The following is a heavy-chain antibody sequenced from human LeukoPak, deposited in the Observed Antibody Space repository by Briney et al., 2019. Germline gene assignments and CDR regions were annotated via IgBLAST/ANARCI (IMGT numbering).Heavy chain of an antibody. Sequence: VASVKVSCKASGYTFTSYGISWVRQAPGQGLEWMGRIIPILGIANYAQKFQGRVTITADKSTSTAYMELSSLRSEDTAVYYCARVLPRDIVVVPAATYYYGMDVWGQGTTVTVSS. CDR2: IIPILGIA. J-gene: IGHJ6*02. D-gene: IGHD2-2*01. V-gene: IGHV1-69*04. CDR1: GYTFTSYG. CDR3: ARVLPRDIVVVPAATYYYGMDV.